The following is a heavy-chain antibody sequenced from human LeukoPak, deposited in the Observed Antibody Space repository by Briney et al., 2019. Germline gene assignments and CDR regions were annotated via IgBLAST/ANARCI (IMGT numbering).Heavy chain of an antibody. CDR1: GGSFSGYY. D-gene: IGHD6-19*01. Sequence: SETLSLTCALYGGSFSGYYWSWIRQPPGKGLEWIGEINHSGSTNYNPSLKSRVTISVDTSKNQFSLNLSSVTAADTAVYYCARGQALYSSGWYLNYWGQGTLVTVSS. CDR2: INHSGST. J-gene: IGHJ4*02. V-gene: IGHV4-34*01. CDR3: ARGQALYSSGWYLNY.